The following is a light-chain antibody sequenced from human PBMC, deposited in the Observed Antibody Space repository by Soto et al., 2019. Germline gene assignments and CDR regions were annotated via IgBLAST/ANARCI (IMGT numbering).Light chain of an antibody. Sequence: DIQMTQSPSSVSASVGDRLTITCRASRDISNSLAWYQQTPGKAPKLLLRGASSLQRGVPSRFSGGGAGTEFTLTISSLQPEDFATYYCQQTSAFTRTFGQGTKVDIK. J-gene: IGKJ1*01. CDR3: QQTSAFTRT. V-gene: IGKV1-12*01. CDR1: RDISNS. CDR2: GAS.